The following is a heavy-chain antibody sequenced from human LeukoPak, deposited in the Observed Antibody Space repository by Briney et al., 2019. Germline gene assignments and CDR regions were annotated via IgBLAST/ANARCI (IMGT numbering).Heavy chain of an antibody. J-gene: IGHJ4*02. CDR2: IIPIFGTA. V-gene: IGHV1-69*13. Sequence: RASVKVSCKASGGTFSSYAISWVRQAPGQGLEWMGGIIPIFGTANYAQKFQGRVTITADESTSTAYMELSSLGSEDTAVYYCAQKQYCSSTSCYRYFDYWGQGTLVNVSS. CDR1: GGTFSSYA. CDR3: AQKQYCSSTSCYRYFDY. D-gene: IGHD2-2*01.